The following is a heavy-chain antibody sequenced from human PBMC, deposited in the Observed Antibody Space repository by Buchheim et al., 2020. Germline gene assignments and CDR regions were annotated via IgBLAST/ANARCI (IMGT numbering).Heavy chain of an antibody. CDR1: GFVVRGEY. CDR2: IYSGD. Sequence: DVQLVETGGGLIQPGGSLTLSCAVSGFVVRGEYMSWIRQAPGKGLEWVSVIYSGDYYADSVKGRFRTSRDTVKNIIYLHMNSLRVDDSGVYHCARGWFEEPFHYWGRGTL. CDR3: ARGWFEEPFHY. D-gene: IGHD3-10*01. V-gene: IGHV3-53*02. J-gene: IGHJ4*02.